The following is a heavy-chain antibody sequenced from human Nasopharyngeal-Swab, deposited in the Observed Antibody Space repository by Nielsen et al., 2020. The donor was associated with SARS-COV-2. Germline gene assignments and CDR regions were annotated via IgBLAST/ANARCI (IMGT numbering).Heavy chain of an antibody. V-gene: IGHV1-3*01. CDR3: ARVPTNYYMDV. CDR1: GYTFTSYG. Sequence: ASVKVSCKASGYTFTSYGISWVRQAPGQRLEWMGWINAGNGNTKYSQKFQGRVTITRDTSASTAYMELSSLRSEDTAVYYCARVPTNYYMDVWGKGTTVTVSS. D-gene: IGHD1-26*01. CDR2: INAGNGNT. J-gene: IGHJ6*03.